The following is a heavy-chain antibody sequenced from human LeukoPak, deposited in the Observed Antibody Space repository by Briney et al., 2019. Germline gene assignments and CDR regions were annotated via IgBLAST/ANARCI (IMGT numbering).Heavy chain of an antibody. CDR1: GGSFSGYY. D-gene: IGHD6-13*01. Sequence: ASETLSLTCTVYGGSFSGYYWSWIRQPPGKGLECIGKIDHSGSTYYNPSLKSRVTISVDTSKNHFSLKLSSVTAADTAVYYCARHGSRAAAGYNWFDPWGQGTLVTVSS. CDR3: ARHGSRAAAGYNWFDP. CDR2: IDHSGST. J-gene: IGHJ5*02. V-gene: IGHV4-34*01.